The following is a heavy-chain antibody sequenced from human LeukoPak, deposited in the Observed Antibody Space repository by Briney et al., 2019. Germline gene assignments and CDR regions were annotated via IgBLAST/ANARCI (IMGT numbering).Heavy chain of an antibody. Sequence: GGSLRLSCAASGFTFSDYYMSWIRQAPGKGLEWVGFIRSKAYGGTTEYAASVKGRFTISRDDSKSIAYLQMNSLKTEDTAVYYCTRYSSASDAFDIWGQGTMVTVSS. CDR3: TRYSSASDAFDI. CDR2: IRSKAYGGTT. CDR1: GFTFSDYY. J-gene: IGHJ3*02. V-gene: IGHV3-49*03. D-gene: IGHD6-25*01.